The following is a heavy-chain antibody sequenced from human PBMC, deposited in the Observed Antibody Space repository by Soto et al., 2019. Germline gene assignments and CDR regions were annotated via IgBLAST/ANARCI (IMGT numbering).Heavy chain of an antibody. V-gene: IGHV1-3*01. CDR3: ARGGDDCTTTRCYMIDY. Sequence: QVQLVQSGAEVKKPGASVMVSCQASGYTFTTYAVHWVRQAPGQRLEWMGWINAGNGYTKYSQKFQGRVTITRDTSATTGYMELSSLRSEDTAVYYCARGGDDCTTTRCYMIDYWGQGTLVTVSS. CDR1: GYTFTTYA. J-gene: IGHJ4*02. CDR2: INAGNGYT. D-gene: IGHD2-2*02.